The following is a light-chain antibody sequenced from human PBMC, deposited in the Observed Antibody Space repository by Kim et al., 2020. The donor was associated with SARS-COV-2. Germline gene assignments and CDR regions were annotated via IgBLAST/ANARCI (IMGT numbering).Light chain of an antibody. CDR2: GAS. J-gene: IGKJ2*01. CDR1: QSVSSN. CDR3: QQYNNWPS. Sequence: LSVSPGERATLSCRASQSVSSNLAWYQQKPGQAPRLLIYGASTRATGIPARFSGSGSGTEFTLTISSLQSEDFAVYYCQQYNNWPSLGQGTKLEI. V-gene: IGKV3-15*01.